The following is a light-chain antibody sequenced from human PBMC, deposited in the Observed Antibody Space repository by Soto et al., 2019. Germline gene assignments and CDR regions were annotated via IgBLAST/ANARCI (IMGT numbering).Light chain of an antibody. V-gene: IGLV1-44*01. CDR1: NSNIGSNN. CDR3: SSYTSSSTRV. J-gene: IGLJ2*01. Sequence: QAVLTQPPSASGTPGQRVTFSCAGSNSNIGSNNVYWYQQLPGTAPKLLIYKINQRPSGVPDRFSGSKSGNTASLTISGLQAEDEADYYCSSYTSSSTRVFGGGTKLTVL. CDR2: KIN.